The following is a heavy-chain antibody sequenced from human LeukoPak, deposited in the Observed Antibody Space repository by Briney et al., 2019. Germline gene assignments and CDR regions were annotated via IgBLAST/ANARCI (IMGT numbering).Heavy chain of an antibody. CDR3: ARDQSGSLDY. D-gene: IGHD1-26*01. J-gene: IGHJ4*02. V-gene: IGHV4-39*07. CDR2: IYYSGST. CDR1: GGSISSSSYY. Sequence: SETLSLTCTVSGGSISSSSYYWGWIRQPPGKGLEWIGSIYYSGSTYYNPSLKSRVTISVDTSKNQFSLKLSSVTAADTAVYYCARDQSGSLDYWGQGTLVTVSS.